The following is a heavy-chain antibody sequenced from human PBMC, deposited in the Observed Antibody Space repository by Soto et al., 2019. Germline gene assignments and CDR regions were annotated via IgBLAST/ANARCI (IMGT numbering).Heavy chain of an antibody. CDR2: IYYSGST. J-gene: IGHJ3*02. Sequence: PFEILSLTCTVSGGSISSGGYYWGWIRQQPGKGLEWIGYIYYSGSTYYNPSLKSRVTISVDTSKNQFSLKLSSVTAADTAVYYCARDFNEGIAARDDAFDIWGQGTMVTVSS. CDR1: GGSISSGGYY. V-gene: IGHV4-31*03. CDR3: ARDFNEGIAARDDAFDI. D-gene: IGHD6-6*01.